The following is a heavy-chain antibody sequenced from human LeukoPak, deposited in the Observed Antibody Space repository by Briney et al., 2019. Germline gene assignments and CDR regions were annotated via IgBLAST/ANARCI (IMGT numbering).Heavy chain of an antibody. CDR2: ISGSGGST. CDR3: AKGSYYDTYGYPFDY. V-gene: IGHV3-23*01. CDR1: GFTFSSYA. D-gene: IGHD3-22*01. J-gene: IGHJ4*02. Sequence: PGGSLRLSCAASGFTFSSYAMSWVRQAPGKGLEWVSAISGSGGSTYYADSVKGRFTISRDNAKNSLYLQMISLRAEDTALYYCAKGSYYDTYGYPFDYWGQGTLVTVSS.